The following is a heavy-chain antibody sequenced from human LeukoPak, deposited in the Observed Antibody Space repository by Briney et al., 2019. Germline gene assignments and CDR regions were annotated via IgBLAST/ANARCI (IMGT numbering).Heavy chain of an antibody. J-gene: IGHJ4*02. D-gene: IGHD3-10*01. CDR1: GFAFNTYA. V-gene: IGHV3-33*01. CDR2: IWHDGSHK. CDR3: ARESFGSGSYPDF. Sequence: GGSLRPSCAASGFAFNTYAMHWVRQAPGQGLEWVALIWHDGSHKFYSNSVRGQFTISRDNSKNTVSLQMNNLRPEDTAVYYCARESFGSGSYPDFWGQGTLVTVSS.